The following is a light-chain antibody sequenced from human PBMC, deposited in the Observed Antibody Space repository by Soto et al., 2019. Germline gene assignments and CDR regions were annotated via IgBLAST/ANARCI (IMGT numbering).Light chain of an antibody. CDR2: DAS. CDR3: QQYNSYPGT. Sequence: DIQMTQSPSTLSAVVGDRVTITCRASQSISGWLAWYQQKPGKVPKLLIYDASSLKSGVPSRFSGSGSGTEFTLTISSLQPDDFATYHCQQYNSYPGTFGQGTKLEIK. CDR1: QSISGW. J-gene: IGKJ2*01. V-gene: IGKV1-5*01.